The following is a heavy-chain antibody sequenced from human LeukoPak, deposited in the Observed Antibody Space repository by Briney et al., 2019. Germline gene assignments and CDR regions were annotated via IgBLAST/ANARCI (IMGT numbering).Heavy chain of an antibody. CDR2: IRYDGSNK. J-gene: IGHJ4*02. D-gene: IGHD6-6*01. CDR1: GFTFSSYS. V-gene: IGHV3-30*02. Sequence: GGSLRLSCAASGFTFSSYSMNWVRQAPGKGLEWVAFIRYDGSNKYYADSVKGRFTISRDNSKNTLYLQMNSLRAEDTAVYYCAKGPIYDQRARPPAYFDYWGQGTLVTVSS. CDR3: AKGPIYDQRARPPAYFDY.